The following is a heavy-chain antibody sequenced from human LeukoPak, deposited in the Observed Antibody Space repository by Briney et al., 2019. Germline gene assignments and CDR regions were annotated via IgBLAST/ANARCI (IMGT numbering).Heavy chain of an antibody. CDR2: IDPNSGGT. CDR1: GYTFTGHH. D-gene: IGHD6-19*01. V-gene: IGHV1-2*02. J-gene: IGHJ4*01. CDR3: AKWRGYSSGWSGPFDD. Sequence: ASVKVSSKASGYTFTGHHMHWVRQAPGQGLEWMGWIDPNSGGTNYAQKFQGRVTVTTDTSISTAYMELSRLKSDDTAVYYCAKWRGYSSGWSGPFDDWGQGTLVIVPP.